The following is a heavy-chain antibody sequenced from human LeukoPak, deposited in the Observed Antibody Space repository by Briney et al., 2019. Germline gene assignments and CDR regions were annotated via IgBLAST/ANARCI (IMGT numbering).Heavy chain of an antibody. J-gene: IGHJ4*02. CDR1: GGSIISYY. V-gene: IGHV4-59*01. CDR2: IYYSGST. D-gene: IGHD3-3*01. CDR3: ARGQEYDFWSGYYPHFDY. Sequence: SETLSLTCTVSGGSIISYYWSWIRQPPGKGLEWIGYIYYSGSTKYNPSLKSRVTISVDTSKNQFSLKLSSVTAADTAVYYCARGQEYDFWSGYYPHFDYWGQGTLVTVSS.